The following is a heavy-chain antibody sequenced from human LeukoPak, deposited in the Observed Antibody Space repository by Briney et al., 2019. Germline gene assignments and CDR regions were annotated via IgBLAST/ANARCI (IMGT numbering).Heavy chain of an antibody. CDR1: GYTFTSYY. CDR2: INPSGGST. V-gene: IGHV1-46*01. Sequence: GASVKVSCKASGYTFTSYYMHWVRQAPGQGLEWMGIINPSGGSTSYAQKFQGRVTMTRDMSTSTVYMELSSLRSEDTAVYYCTRNLAEGIAVAGINNAFDIWGQGTMVTVSS. CDR3: TRNLAEGIAVAGINNAFDI. D-gene: IGHD6-19*01. J-gene: IGHJ3*02.